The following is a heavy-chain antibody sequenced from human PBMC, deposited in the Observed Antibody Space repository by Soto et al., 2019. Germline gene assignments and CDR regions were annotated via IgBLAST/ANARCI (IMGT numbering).Heavy chain of an antibody. CDR1: GFPLSDYS. V-gene: IGHV3-48*01. Sequence: PGGSLRLSCAGSGFPLSDYSINWVRQAPGKGLEWVSYISSRSSTIYYADSVKGRFTISRDNAKNSLSLQMNSLRAEDTAVYYCARDFSLDYWGQGTLVTVST. J-gene: IGHJ4*02. CDR3: ARDFSLDY. CDR2: ISSRSSTI.